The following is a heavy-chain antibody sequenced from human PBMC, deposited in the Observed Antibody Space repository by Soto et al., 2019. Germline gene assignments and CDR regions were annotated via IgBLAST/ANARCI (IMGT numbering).Heavy chain of an antibody. J-gene: IGHJ6*02. CDR3: ARLRFLGWFPHNYYYYYGMDV. CDR2: MNPNSGNT. D-gene: IGHD3-3*01. V-gene: IGHV1-8*01. Sequence: ASVKVSCKASGYTFTSYDINWVRQATGQGLEWMGWMNPNSGNTGYAQKFQGRVTMTRNTSISTAYMELSSLRSEDTAVYYCARLRFLGWFPHNYYYYYGMDVWGQGTTVTVSS. CDR1: GYTFTSYD.